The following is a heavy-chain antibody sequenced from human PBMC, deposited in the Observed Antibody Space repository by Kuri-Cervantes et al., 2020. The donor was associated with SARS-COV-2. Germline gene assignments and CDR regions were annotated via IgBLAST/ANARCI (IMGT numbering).Heavy chain of an antibody. CDR2: MNPNSGNT. D-gene: IGHD6-19*01. CDR1: GYTFTSYD. J-gene: IGHJ6*02. V-gene: IGHV1-8*01. CDR3: ARGVSVAGGAGMDV. Sequence: ASVKVSCKASGYTFTSYDINWVRQATGQGLEWMGWMNPNSGNTGYAQKFQGRVTMTTDTSTSTAYMDLRSLRADDTAAYYCARGVSVAGGAGMDVWGQGTTVTVSS.